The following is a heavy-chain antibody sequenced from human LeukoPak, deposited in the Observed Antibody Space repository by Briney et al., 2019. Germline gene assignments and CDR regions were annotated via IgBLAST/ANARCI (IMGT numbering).Heavy chain of an antibody. D-gene: IGHD3-16*02. J-gene: IGHJ4*02. V-gene: IGHV4-39*01. CDR3: ARYVWGSYRLDY. CDR2: IFYSGST. CDR1: GGSISSSSYY. Sequence: SETLSLTCTVSGGSISSSSYYWGWIRQPPGKGLEWIGSIFYSGSTYYNPSLKSRVTISVDTSKNQFSLKLSSVTAADTAVYYCARYVWGSYRLDYWGQGTPVTVSS.